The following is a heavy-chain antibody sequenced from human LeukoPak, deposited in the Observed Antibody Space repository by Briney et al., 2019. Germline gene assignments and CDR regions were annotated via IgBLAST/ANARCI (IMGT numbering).Heavy chain of an antibody. CDR1: GYTFTSYA. V-gene: IGHV1-3*01. D-gene: IGHD2-2*01. CDR2: INAGNGNT. J-gene: IGHJ4*02. Sequence: ASVKVSCKASGYTFTSYAMHWVRQAPGQRLEWMGWINAGNGNTKYSQKFQGRVTITRDTSASTAYMELSSLRSEDTAVYHCALPQLPDYYFDYWGQGTLVTVSS. CDR3: ALPQLPDYYFDY.